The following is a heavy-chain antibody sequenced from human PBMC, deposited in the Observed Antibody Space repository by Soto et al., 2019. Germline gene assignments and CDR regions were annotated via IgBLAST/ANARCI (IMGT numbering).Heavy chain of an antibody. CDR3: ARPYYYYYMDV. CDR1: GFTFSSYW. CDR2: INSDGSST. Sequence: GSLRLSCAASGFTFSSYWMHWVRQAPGKGLVWVSRINSDGSSTSYADSVKGRFTISRDNAKNTLYLQMNSLRAEDTAVYYCARPYYYYYMDVWGKGTTVTVSS. V-gene: IGHV3-74*01. J-gene: IGHJ6*03.